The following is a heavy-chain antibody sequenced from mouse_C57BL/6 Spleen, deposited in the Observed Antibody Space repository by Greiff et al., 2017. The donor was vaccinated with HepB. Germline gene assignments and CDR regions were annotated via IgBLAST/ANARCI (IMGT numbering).Heavy chain of an antibody. D-gene: IGHD1-1*01. CDR2: IHPNSGST. CDR3: ARGDYGSRGY. Sequence: VQLQQPGAELVKPGASVKLSCKASGYTFTSYWMPWVKQRPGQGLEWIGMIHPNSGSTNYNEKFKSKATLTVDKSSSTAYMQRSSLTAEDSAVYYCARGDYGSRGYWGQGTTLTVSS. J-gene: IGHJ2*01. CDR1: GYTFTSYW. V-gene: IGHV1-64*01.